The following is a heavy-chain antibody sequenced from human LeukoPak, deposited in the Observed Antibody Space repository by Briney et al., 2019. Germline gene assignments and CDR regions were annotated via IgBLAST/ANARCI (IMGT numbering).Heavy chain of an antibody. Sequence: PGGSLRLSCAASGFTFSSYWMSWVRQAPGKGLEWVANIKQEGSEKYYVDSVKGRFPISRDNAKNSLYLQMNSLRAEDTAVYYCARDKSYGDSSDYWGQGTLVTVSS. CDR2: IKQEGSEK. D-gene: IGHD4-17*01. V-gene: IGHV3-7*01. CDR1: GFTFSSYW. CDR3: ARDKSYGDSSDY. J-gene: IGHJ4*02.